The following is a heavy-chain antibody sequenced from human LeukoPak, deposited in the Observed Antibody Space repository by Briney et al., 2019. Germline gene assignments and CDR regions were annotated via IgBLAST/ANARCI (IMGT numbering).Heavy chain of an antibody. CDR3: AKDRVAVWYYFDY. CDR1: GFTFSSYA. CDR2: ISGSGGST. Sequence: SGGSLRLSCAASGFTFSSYAMSWVRQAPGKGLEWVSAISGSGGSTYYADSVKGRFTISSDNSKNTLYLQMNSLRAEDTAVYYCAKDRVAVWYYFDYWGQGTLVTVSS. D-gene: IGHD2-21*01. J-gene: IGHJ4*02. V-gene: IGHV3-23*01.